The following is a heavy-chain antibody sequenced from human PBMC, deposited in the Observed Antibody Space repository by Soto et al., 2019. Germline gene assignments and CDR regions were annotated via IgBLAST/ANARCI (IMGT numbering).Heavy chain of an antibody. CDR2: IIPIFGIA. V-gene: IGHV1-69*04. Sequence: SVKVSCKASGGTFSSYAVSWVRQAPGQGLEWMGRIIPIFGIANYAQKSQGRVTITADKSTSTADKKQMSRRSDEEAVDYCWGRNFSYDIVSMEYYDPGLDLWGQGTTVTVSS. CDR1: GGTFSSYA. J-gene: IGHJ6*02. D-gene: IGHD2-15*01. CDR3: WGRNFSYDIVSMEYYDPGLDL.